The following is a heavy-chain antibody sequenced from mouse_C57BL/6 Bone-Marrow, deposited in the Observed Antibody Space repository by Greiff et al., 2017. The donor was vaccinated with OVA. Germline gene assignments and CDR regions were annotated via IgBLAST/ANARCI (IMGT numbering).Heavy chain of an antibody. D-gene: IGHD3-2*02. CDR2: ISDGGSYT. CDR3: AREAPRQLRLRYAMDY. J-gene: IGHJ4*01. CDR1: GFTFSSYA. Sequence: EVMLVEPGGGLVKPGGSLKLSCAASGFTFSSYAMSWVRQTPEKGLEWVATISDGGSYTYYPDNVKGRITISRDNAKNNLYLQMSHLKSEDTAMYYCAREAPRQLRLRYAMDYWGQGTSVTVSS. V-gene: IGHV5-4*01.